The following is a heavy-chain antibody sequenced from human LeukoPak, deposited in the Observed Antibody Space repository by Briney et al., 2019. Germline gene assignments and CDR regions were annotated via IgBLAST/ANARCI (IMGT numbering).Heavy chain of an antibody. Sequence: GGSLRLSCAASGFTFSSSAMSWVRRAPGKGLEWVSAITGSASSTYYADSVKGRFTISRDNSKITLYLQMNSLRAEDTAVYYCAKGWGAIRAFDIWGQGTMVTVSS. D-gene: IGHD3-10*01. CDR1: GFTFSSSA. CDR3: AKGWGAIRAFDI. J-gene: IGHJ3*02. CDR2: ITGSASST. V-gene: IGHV3-23*01.